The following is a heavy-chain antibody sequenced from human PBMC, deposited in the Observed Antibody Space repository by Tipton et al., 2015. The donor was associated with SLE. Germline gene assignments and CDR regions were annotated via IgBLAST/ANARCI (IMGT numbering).Heavy chain of an antibody. Sequence: TLSLTCNISGGSISSSYWSWLRQPPGKGLEWIGYSHYIGSTNYNPSLRSRVTMSVDRSNNQFSLRLSSLTAADTAVYFCARHVRDDSILDAFGVWGQWALVTLSS. J-gene: IGHJ3*01. V-gene: IGHV4-59*08. CDR3: ARHVRDDSILDAFGV. CDR1: GGSISSSY. D-gene: IGHD5-24*01. CDR2: SHYIGST.